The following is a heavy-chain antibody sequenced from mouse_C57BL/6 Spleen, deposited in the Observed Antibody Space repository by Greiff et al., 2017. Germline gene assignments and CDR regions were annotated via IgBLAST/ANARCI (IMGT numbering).Heavy chain of an antibody. CDR1: GYTFTSYW. Sequence: QVQLQQPGAELVKPGASVKLSCKASGYTFTSYWMHWVKQRPGQGLEWIGMIHPNSGSTNYNEKFKSKATLTVDKSSSTAYMQLSSLTSEDSAVYYWARTRIYYDYNEFAYWGQGALVTV. V-gene: IGHV1-64*01. D-gene: IGHD2-4*01. CDR3: ARTRIYYDYNEFAY. J-gene: IGHJ3*01. CDR2: IHPNSGST.